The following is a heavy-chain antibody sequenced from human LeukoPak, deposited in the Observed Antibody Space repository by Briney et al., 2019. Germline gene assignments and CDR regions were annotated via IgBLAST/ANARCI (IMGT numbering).Heavy chain of an antibody. D-gene: IGHD4-17*01. J-gene: IGHJ4*02. V-gene: IGHV3-23*01. CDR1: GFTFSSYA. CDR2: VSGRGSST. CDR3: AKGSDYGDHGWGYSDY. Sequence: GGSLRLSCAASGFTFSSYAMSWVRQAPGRGLEWVSVVSGRGSSTYYADSVKGRFTISRDNSKNTLYLQMSSLRAEDTALYYCAKGSDYGDHGWGYSDYWGQGTLVTVSS.